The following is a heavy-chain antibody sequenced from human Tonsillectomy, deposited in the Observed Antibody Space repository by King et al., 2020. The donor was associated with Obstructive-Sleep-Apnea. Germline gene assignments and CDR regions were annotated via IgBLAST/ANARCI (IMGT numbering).Heavy chain of an antibody. D-gene: IGHD6-6*01. J-gene: IGHJ6*02. V-gene: IGHV3-30*02. CDR3: AKDRDVRSYYYYGMDV. Sequence: VQLVESGGGVVQPGRSLRLSCAASGFTFSAYGMHWVRQAPGKGLEWVAFIKDDGSNKYYVDSVKGRFTISRDNSKNTVYLQMNSLRAEDTAVYYCAKDRDVRSYYYYGMDVWGQGTTVTVSS. CDR2: IKDDGSNK. CDR1: GFTFSAYG.